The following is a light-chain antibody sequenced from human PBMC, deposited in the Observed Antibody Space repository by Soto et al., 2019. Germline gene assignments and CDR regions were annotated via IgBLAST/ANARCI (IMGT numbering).Light chain of an antibody. CDR1: QDIRNF. CDR3: QKYSSVPV. V-gene: IGKV1-27*01. CDR2: AAS. J-gene: IGKJ3*01. Sequence: DIQMTQSPTSLSASVGDRVTITCRASQDIRNFVAWYQQKPGKAPKLLIYAASTLQSGVPSRFSGSRSGTDFTLTINSLQPGDVATYSCQKYSSVPVFGPGTKVEIK.